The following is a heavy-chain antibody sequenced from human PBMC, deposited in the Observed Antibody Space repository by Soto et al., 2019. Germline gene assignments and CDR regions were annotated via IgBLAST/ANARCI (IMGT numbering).Heavy chain of an antibody. Sequence: QVQLVQSGAEVKKPGASVKVSCKASGYTFTSYGISWVRQAPGQGLEWMGWISAYNGNTNYAQKLQGRVTMTTDTSTSTAYMEPRSLSSDDTAVYYCARWARIAVAGTSTRHGADPWGQGALVTVSS. CDR3: ARWARIAVAGTSTRHGADP. D-gene: IGHD6-19*01. J-gene: IGHJ5*02. CDR1: GYTFTSYG. CDR2: ISAYNGNT. V-gene: IGHV1-18*01.